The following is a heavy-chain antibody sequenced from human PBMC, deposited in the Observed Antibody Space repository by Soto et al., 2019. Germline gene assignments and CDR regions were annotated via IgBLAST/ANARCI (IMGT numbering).Heavy chain of an antibody. CDR3: AKGSMMTSPYCSSTSCPLGY. J-gene: IGHJ4*02. V-gene: IGHV3-23*01. CDR2: ISGSGGST. D-gene: IGHD2-2*01. CDR1: ECTVSSYA. Sequence: WGSLRLSFASAECTVSSYAMSWVRQAPGKGLEWVSAISGSGGSTYYADSVKGRFTISRDNSKNTLYLQMNSLRAEDTAVYYCAKGSMMTSPYCSSTSCPLGYWGQGTLVTVSS.